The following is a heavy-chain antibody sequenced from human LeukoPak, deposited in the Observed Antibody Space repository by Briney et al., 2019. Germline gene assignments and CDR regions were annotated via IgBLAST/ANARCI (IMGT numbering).Heavy chain of an antibody. CDR2: INQDGSEE. Sequence: GGSLRLSCAASGFTFSNYWMTWVRQAPGKGLEWVAHINQDGSEEHYMDSVKARFTISRDNAKDSLSLQMNSLRAEDTAVYYCVRDGGVSGYDLLDYWGQGTLVTVSS. CDR1: GFTFSNYW. CDR3: VRDGGVSGYDLLDY. V-gene: IGHV3-7*01. J-gene: IGHJ4*02. D-gene: IGHD5-12*01.